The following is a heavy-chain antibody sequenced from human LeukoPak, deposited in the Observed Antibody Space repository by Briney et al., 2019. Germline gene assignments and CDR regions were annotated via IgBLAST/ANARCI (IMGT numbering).Heavy chain of an antibody. CDR2: ISYDGSNK. CDR1: GFTFRIYV. Sequence: PGGSLRLSCAASGFTFRIYVMHSVRQAPGKGLEMVSVISYDGSNKYYADFVKGRFTISRDNSKNTLYLQMNSLRAEDTAVYYCAKALYGDIAVAGRIDYWGQGTLVTVSS. CDR3: AKALYGDIAVAGRIDY. D-gene: IGHD6-19*01. V-gene: IGHV3-30*18. J-gene: IGHJ4*02.